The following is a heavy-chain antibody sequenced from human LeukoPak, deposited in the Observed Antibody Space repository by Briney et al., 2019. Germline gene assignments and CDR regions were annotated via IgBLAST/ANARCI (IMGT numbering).Heavy chain of an antibody. CDR1: GFTFSSYP. CDR3: AVIAVAGSLHAFDI. Sequence: PGGSLRLSCVASGFTFSSYPMTWVRQTPGKGLEWVSAISGSGGSTYYADSVKGRFTISRDNSKNTLYLQMNSLRAEDTAVYYCAVIAVAGSLHAFDIWGQGTMVTVSS. D-gene: IGHD6-19*01. CDR2: ISGSGGST. J-gene: IGHJ3*02. V-gene: IGHV3-23*01.